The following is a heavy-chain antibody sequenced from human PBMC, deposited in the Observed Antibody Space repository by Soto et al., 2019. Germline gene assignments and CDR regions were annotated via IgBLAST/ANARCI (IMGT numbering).Heavy chain of an antibody. Sequence: EVQLVESGGGLVQPGGSLRLSCAASGFTFSSYSMNWVRQAPGKGLEWVSSISSSSSYIYYADSVKGRFTISRDNAKNSLYLQMNSLRAEDTAVYYCAREVSGSRRIDYWGQGTLVTVSS. V-gene: IGHV3-21*01. CDR1: GFTFSSYS. D-gene: IGHD3-10*01. CDR2: ISSSSSYI. CDR3: AREVSGSRRIDY. J-gene: IGHJ4*02.